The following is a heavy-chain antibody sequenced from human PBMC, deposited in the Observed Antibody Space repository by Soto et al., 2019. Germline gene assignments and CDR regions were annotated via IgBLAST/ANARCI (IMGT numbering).Heavy chain of an antibody. CDR1: GDGVSSNSAA. CDR3: AREEDYYDSTGSHAFDI. CDR2: TYYRSKWYN. D-gene: IGHD3-22*01. V-gene: IGHV6-1*01. J-gene: IGHJ3*02. Sequence: PSQTLSLTCAISGDGVSSNSAAWNWIRQSPSRGLEWLGRTYYRSKWYNDYAVSVKSRITINPDTSKNQFSLQLNSVTPEDTAVYYCAREEDYYDSTGSHAFDIWGQGTMVTVS.